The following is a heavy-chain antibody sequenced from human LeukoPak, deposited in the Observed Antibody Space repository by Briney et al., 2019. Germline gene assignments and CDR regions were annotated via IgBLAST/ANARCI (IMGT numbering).Heavy chain of an antibody. V-gene: IGHV3-48*02. CDR1: GFTFSHYG. CDR2: IGDNSAI. Sequence: GRSLRLSCAASGFTFSHYGMHWVRQAPGKGLEWVSYIGDNSAIYYADSVKGRFTISRDNAKNSLSLQMNSLRDEDTAVYYCAREGYYGAFDIWGQGTMVTVSS. D-gene: IGHD3-10*01. CDR3: AREGYYGAFDI. J-gene: IGHJ3*02.